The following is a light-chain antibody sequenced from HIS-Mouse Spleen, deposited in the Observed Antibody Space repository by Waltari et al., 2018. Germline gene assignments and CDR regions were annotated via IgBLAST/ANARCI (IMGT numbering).Light chain of an antibody. J-gene: IGKJ1*01. Sequence: EIVLTQSPGTLSLSPGERATLSCRASQSVSSSYLAWYQQKPGQAPRLLIYGASIRATGIPDRFSGSGSGTDFTLTISRLEPEDFAVYYCQQHGSSPETFGQGTKVEIK. V-gene: IGKV3-20*01. CDR1: QSVSSSY. CDR2: GAS. CDR3: QQHGSSPET.